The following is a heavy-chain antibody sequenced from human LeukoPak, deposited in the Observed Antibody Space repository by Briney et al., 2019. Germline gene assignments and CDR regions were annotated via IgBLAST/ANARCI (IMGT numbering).Heavy chain of an antibody. J-gene: IGHJ4*02. CDR1: GFTFDDYA. V-gene: IGHV3-9*01. D-gene: IGHD4-17*01. CDR2: ISWNSGSI. Sequence: GGSLRLSCAASGFTFDDYAIHWVRQAPGKGLEWVSGISWNSGSIGYADSVKGRFTISRDNAKNSLYLQMNSLRAEDTALYYCAKDMTTIDLYYFDPWGQGTLVTVSS. CDR3: AKDMTTIDLYYFDP.